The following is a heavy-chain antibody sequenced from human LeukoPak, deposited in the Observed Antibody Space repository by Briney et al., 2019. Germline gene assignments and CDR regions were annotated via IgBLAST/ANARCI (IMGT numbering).Heavy chain of an antibody. V-gene: IGHV4-38-2*01. J-gene: IGHJ4*02. D-gene: IGHD3-22*01. CDR2: IYHSGST. CDR1: GYSISSGYY. CDR3: ARGDSSGYY. Sequence: PSETLSLTCAVSGYSISSGYYWGWIRQPPGKGLEWIGSIYHSGSTYYNPSLKSRVTISVDTSKNQFSLKPSSVTAADTAVYYCARGDSSGYYWGQGTLVTVSS.